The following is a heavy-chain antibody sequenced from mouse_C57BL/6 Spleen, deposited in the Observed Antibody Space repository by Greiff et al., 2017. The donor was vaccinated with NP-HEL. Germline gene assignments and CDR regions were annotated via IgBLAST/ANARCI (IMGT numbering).Heavy chain of an antibody. CDR1: GYAFSSSW. V-gene: IGHV1-82*01. Sequence: QVQLQQSGPELVKPGASVKISCKASGYAFSSSWMNWVKQRPGKGLEWIGRIYPGDGDTNYNGKFKGKATLTADKSSSTAYMQLSSLTSEDSAVYFCARGLPPGYAMDYWGQGTSVTVSS. D-gene: IGHD2-2*01. CDR3: ARGLPPGYAMDY. CDR2: IYPGDGDT. J-gene: IGHJ4*01.